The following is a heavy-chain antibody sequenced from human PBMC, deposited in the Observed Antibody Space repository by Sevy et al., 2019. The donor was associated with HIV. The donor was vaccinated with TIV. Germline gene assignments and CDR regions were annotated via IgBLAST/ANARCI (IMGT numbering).Heavy chain of an antibody. D-gene: IGHD5-12*01. V-gene: IGHV3-33*01. Sequence: GGSLRLSCAASGFTFSSYGMHWVRQAPGKGLEWVAVIWYDGSNKYYADSVKGRFTISRDNSKNTLYLQMNSLRAEDKAVYYCARAGSGYEGGYYYYYYMDVWGKGTTVTVSS. J-gene: IGHJ6*03. CDR3: ARAGSGYEGGYYYYYYMDV. CDR1: GFTFSSYG. CDR2: IWYDGSNK.